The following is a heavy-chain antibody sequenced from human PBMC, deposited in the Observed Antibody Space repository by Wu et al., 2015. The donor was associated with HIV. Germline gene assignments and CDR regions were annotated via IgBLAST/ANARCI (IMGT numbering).Heavy chain of an antibody. J-gene: IGHJ6*02. Sequence: QVQLVQSGAEVKKPGASVKVSCKASGYSFTSHGITWVRQAPGQGLEWMGWISGYNGNTNYAQKLQGRVTMTTDTSTTTAYMDLRSLRSDDTAVYYCARAGSGWYFGDGLAVWGQGTTVTVSS. V-gene: IGHV1-18*01. CDR2: ISGYNGNT. D-gene: IGHD6-19*01. CDR1: GYSFTSHG. CDR3: ARAGSGWYFGDGLAV.